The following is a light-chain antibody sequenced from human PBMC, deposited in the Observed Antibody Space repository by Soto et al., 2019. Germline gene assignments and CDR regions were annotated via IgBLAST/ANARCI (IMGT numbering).Light chain of an antibody. CDR2: ATS. Sequence: DIQMTQSPSSVSAYVGDRVTVTCRASQDVSTWVAWYQRRPGKAPKLLMYATSTLQSGVPSRFSGSGSGTDFTLTISSLQPEDSAIYFCQQAHTLPWTFGQGTKVDI. V-gene: IGKV1-12*01. J-gene: IGKJ1*01. CDR3: QQAHTLPWT. CDR1: QDVSTW.